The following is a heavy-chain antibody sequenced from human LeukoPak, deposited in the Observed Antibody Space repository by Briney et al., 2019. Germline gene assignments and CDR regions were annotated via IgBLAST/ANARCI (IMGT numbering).Heavy chain of an antibody. D-gene: IGHD1-1*01. Sequence: GGSLRLSCVASGLTFSSYDMHWIRQAPGKGLEWVSSIGATGDTYYAGSVKGRFTISRENAKKSVYLQMSSLSAGDTAVYFCVLGAYWNDDKDAFHIWGPGTMVTVSS. V-gene: IGHV3-13*01. CDR3: VLGAYWNDDKDAFHI. J-gene: IGHJ3*02. CDR2: IGATGDT. CDR1: GLTFSSYD.